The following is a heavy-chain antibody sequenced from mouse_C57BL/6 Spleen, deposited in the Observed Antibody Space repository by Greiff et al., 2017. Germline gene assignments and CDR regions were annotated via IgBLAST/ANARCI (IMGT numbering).Heavy chain of an antibody. CDR1: GYTFTSYW. CDR3: ARSLHYYGSSYGDY. Sequence: QVQLQQPGAELVRPGSSVKLSCKASGYTFTSYWMDWVKQRPGQGLEWIGNIHPSDSETHYNQKFKDKATLTVDKSSSTAYMQLSSLTSEDSAVYYCARSLHYYGSSYGDYWGQGTTLTVSS. D-gene: IGHD1-1*01. J-gene: IGHJ2*01. V-gene: IGHV1-61*01. CDR2: IHPSDSET.